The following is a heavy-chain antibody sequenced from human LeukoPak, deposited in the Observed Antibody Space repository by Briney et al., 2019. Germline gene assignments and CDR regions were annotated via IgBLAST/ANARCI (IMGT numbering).Heavy chain of an antibody. CDR2: INPSGGST. CDR1: GYTFTSYY. D-gene: IGHD5-12*01. Sequence: ALVKVSCKASGYTFTSYYMHWVRQAPGQGLEWMGIINPSGGSTSYAQKFQGRVTMTRDTSTSTVYMELSSLRSEDTAVYYCARDHSGYSGYVLHYNWFDPWGQGTLVTVSS. CDR3: ARDHSGYSGYVLHYNWFDP. V-gene: IGHV1-46*01. J-gene: IGHJ5*02.